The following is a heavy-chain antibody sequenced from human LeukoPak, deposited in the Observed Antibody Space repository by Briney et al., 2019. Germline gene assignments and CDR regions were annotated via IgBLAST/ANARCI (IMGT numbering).Heavy chain of an antibody. Sequence: GRSLRLSCAASGFTFSSYTMNWVRQAPGKGLERISCFDLSGTTYYADSVKGRFTISRDNAENSLFLQMNTLRAEDTAVYYCARGAGPYGDYRDYWGQGTLVTVSS. V-gene: IGHV3-48*01. CDR2: FDLSGTT. CDR1: GFTFSSYT. D-gene: IGHD4-17*01. J-gene: IGHJ4*02. CDR3: ARGAGPYGDYRDY.